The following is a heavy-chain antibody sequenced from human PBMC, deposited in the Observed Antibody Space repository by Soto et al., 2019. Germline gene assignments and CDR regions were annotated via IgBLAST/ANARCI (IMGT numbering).Heavy chain of an antibody. CDR2: IYYSGSI. CDR3: ARQSSGWYNWFDP. V-gene: IGHV4-39*01. CDR1: GGSISSSSYY. D-gene: IGHD6-19*01. J-gene: IGHJ5*02. Sequence: PSETLSLTCSVSGGSISSSSYYWVLIRQPPGKGLEWIGSIYYSGSIYYNPSLKSRVTISVDTSKNQFSLKLSSVTAAETAVYYCARQSSGWYNWFDPWGQGTLVTVS.